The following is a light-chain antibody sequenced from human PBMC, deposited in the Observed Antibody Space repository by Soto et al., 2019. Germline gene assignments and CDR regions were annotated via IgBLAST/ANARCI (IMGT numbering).Light chain of an antibody. J-gene: IGKJ1*01. CDR2: DAS. CDR3: QQRDSPWT. CDR1: QSVGNF. Sequence: EVVLTQSPATLSLSPGERATLSCRASQSVGNFLAWYQQKHGQAPRLLLYDASYRATGIPAWFSGSGSGTDFTLTISSLEPEYFAFYYCQQRDSPWTFGLGTKVEIK. V-gene: IGKV3-11*01.